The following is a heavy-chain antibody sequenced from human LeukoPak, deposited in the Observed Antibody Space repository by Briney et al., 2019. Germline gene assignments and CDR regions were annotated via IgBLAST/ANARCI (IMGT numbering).Heavy chain of an antibody. CDR1: GYSFTSYW. CDR3: ARQRYCGGDCSSGMDV. J-gene: IGHJ6*02. V-gene: IGHV5-10-1*01. CDR2: IDPSDSYT. Sequence: GESLRISCKGSGYSFTSYWISWVRQMPGKGLEWMGRIDPSDSYTNYSPSFQGHVTISADKSISTAYLQWSSLKASDTAMYYCARQRYCGGDCSSGMDVWGQGTTVTVSS. D-gene: IGHD2-21*02.